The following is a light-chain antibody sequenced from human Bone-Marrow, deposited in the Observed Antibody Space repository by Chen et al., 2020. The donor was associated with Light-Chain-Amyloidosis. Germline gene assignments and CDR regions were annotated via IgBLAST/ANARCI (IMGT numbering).Light chain of an antibody. J-gene: IGLJ2*01. CDR1: DLPTKY. CDR2: RDT. V-gene: IGLV3-25*03. CDR3: QSADSSGTYEVI. Sequence: SYEQTQPPSVSVSPGQTDRITCSGDDLPTKYAYWYQQKPGQAPVLVIHRDTERPSGISERFSGSSSGTTATLTISGVQAEDEADYHCQSADSSGTYEVIFGGGTKLTVL.